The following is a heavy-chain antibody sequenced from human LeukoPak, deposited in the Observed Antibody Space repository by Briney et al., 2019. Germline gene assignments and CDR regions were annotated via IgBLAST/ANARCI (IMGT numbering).Heavy chain of an antibody. V-gene: IGHV3-23*01. D-gene: IGHD3-22*01. Sequence: GGSLTLSCTASGFTLSKYAMSWVRQAPGKGLEWLSAITGDGDYTYSADSVKGRFTISRDNSKNTLFLQMLSLRVEDTAVYYCAKDILTYYYGSSGYYFDKWGQGTLVTVSS. CDR3: AKDILTYYYGSSGYYFDK. CDR2: ITGDGDYT. CDR1: GFTLSKYA. J-gene: IGHJ4*02.